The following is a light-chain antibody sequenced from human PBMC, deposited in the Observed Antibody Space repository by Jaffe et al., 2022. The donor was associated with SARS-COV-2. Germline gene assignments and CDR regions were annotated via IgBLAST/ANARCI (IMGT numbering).Light chain of an antibody. CDR2: WAS. CDR3: QQYYSTLT. Sequence: DIVMTQSPDSLAVSVGERATINCKSSQSVLYSSNNKNYLAWYQQKPGQPPKLLIYWASTRVSGVPDRFSGSGSGTDFSLTISSLQAEDVAVYYCQQYYSTLTFGGGTKVEIK. V-gene: IGKV4-1*01. J-gene: IGKJ4*01. CDR1: QSVLYSSNNKNY.